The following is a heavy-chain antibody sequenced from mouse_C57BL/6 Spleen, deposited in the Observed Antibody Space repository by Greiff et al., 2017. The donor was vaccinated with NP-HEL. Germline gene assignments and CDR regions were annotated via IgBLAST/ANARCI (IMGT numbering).Heavy chain of an antibody. CDR1: GYTFTSYG. CDR2: IYPRSGNT. V-gene: IGHV1-81*01. J-gene: IGHJ2*01. D-gene: IGHD1-1*01. Sequence: VQLVESGAELARPGASVKLSCKASGYTFTSYGISWVKQRTGQGLEWIGEIYPRSGNTYYNEKFKGKATLTADKSSSTAYMELRSLTSEDSAVYFCARRDYGSSFYYFDYWGQGTTLTVSS. CDR3: ARRDYGSSFYYFDY.